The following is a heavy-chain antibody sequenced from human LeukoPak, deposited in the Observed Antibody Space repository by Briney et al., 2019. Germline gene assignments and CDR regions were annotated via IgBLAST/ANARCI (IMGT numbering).Heavy chain of an antibody. CDR1: GFTFSDYL. D-gene: IGHD3-10*01. Sequence: PGGSLRLSCAASGFTFSDYLMHWVRKAPGKGLEWVAVISNDGGNKHHVGYVKGRFTISRENSENTLYLQLNSLRPEDTAVYYCARDSTYYYDSGSSGPHYFDNWGQGTLVTVSS. CDR3: ARDSTYYYDSGSSGPHYFDN. J-gene: IGHJ4*02. CDR2: ISNDGGNK. V-gene: IGHV3-30*01.